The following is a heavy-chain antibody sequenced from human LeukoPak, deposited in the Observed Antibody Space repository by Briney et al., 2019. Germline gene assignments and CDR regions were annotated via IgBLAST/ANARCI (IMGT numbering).Heavy chain of an antibody. CDR3: ARGGSFAALRYFQH. Sequence: SETLSLTCTASNGSISNYYWNWIRQSPGKGLEWIGYIYHNGSTNYNPSLKSRVTISVDTSKKQFSLKLSSVTAADTAVYYCARGGSFAALRYFQHWGQGTLVLVSS. V-gene: IGHV4-59*01. CDR2: IYHNGST. J-gene: IGHJ1*01. CDR1: NGSISNYY. D-gene: IGHD2-15*01.